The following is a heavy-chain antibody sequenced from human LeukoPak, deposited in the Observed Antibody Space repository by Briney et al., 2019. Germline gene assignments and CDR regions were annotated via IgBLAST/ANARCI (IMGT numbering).Heavy chain of an antibody. D-gene: IGHD3-9*01. V-gene: IGHV4-59*01. CDR1: GGSISSYY. CDR2: IYYSGST. J-gene: IGHJ4*02. CDR3: ARGSTPYYDILTGYYYYFDY. Sequence: SETLSLTCTVYGGSISSYYWSWLRQPPGKGLEWIGYIYYSGSTNYNPSLKSRVTISVDTSKNQFSLKLSSATAADTAVYYCARGSTPYYDILTGYYYYFDYWGQGTLVTVPS.